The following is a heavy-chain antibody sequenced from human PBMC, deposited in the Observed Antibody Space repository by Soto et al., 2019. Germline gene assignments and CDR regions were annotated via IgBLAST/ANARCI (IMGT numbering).Heavy chain of an antibody. D-gene: IGHD6-13*01. CDR1: GGSFSGYY. CDR2: INHSGST. CDR3: ARGRGMSSSWYVY. Sequence: QVQLQQWGAGLLKPSETLSLTCAVYGGSFSGYYWSWIRQPPGKGLEWIGEINHSGSTNYNPSLKSRVTISVHTSQSQFSRKLSSVTAADTAVYYCARGRGMSSSWYVYWGQGTLVTVSS. V-gene: IGHV4-34*01. J-gene: IGHJ4*02.